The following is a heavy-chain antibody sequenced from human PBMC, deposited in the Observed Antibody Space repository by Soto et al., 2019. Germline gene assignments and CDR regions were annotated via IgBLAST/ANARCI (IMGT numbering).Heavy chain of an antibody. CDR1: GGSISSGGYS. CDR3: ASGGATNYGMDV. CDR2: IYHSGST. D-gene: IGHD3-16*01. J-gene: IGHJ6*02. Sequence: SETLSLTCAVSGGSISSGGYSWSWIRQPPGKGLEWIGYIYHSGSTYYNPSLKSRVTISVDRSKNQFSLKLSSVTAADTAVYYCASGGATNYGMDVWGQGTTVTAP. V-gene: IGHV4-30-2*01.